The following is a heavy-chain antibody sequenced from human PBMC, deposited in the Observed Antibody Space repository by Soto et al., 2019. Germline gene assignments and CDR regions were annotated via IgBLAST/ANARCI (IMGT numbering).Heavy chain of an antibody. CDR2: ISSSSSYI. Sequence: EVQLVESGGGLVKPGGSLRLSCAASGFTFSSYSMNWVRQAPGKGLEWVSSISSSSSYIYYADSVKGRFTISRDNAKDSLYLQKNSLRAEDRAVYYCARDDMEPGYSRSWYQPVFRYRDYYYGIDVWGQGTTVTVSS. V-gene: IGHV3-21*01. D-gene: IGHD6-13*01. CDR1: GFTFSSYS. CDR3: ARDDMEPGYSRSWYQPVFRYRDYYYGIDV. J-gene: IGHJ6*02.